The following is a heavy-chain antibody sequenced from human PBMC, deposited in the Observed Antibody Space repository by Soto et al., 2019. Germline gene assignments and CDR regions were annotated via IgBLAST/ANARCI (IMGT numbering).Heavy chain of an antibody. CDR3: AIMSRGRADDAFDI. V-gene: IGHV3-21*01. CDR1: GFTFSSYS. Sequence: GGSLRLSCAASGFTFSSYSMNWVRQAPGKGLEWVSSISSSSSYIYYADSVKGRFTISRDNAKNSLYLQMNSLRAEDTAVYYCAIMSRGRADDAFDIWGQGTMVTVSS. J-gene: IGHJ3*02. D-gene: IGHD3-10*01. CDR2: ISSSSSYI.